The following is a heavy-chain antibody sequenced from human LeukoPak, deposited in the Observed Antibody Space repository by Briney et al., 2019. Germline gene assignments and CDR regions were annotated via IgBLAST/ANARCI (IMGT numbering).Heavy chain of an antibody. CDR3: ARDKYCSGGSCYSAFDY. V-gene: IGHV3-7*01. CDR2: INQDGSEK. CDR1: GFPFSSHW. J-gene: IGHJ4*02. D-gene: IGHD2-15*01. Sequence: GGSLRLSCAAFGFPFSSHWMNWVRQAPGKGLEWVANINQDGSEKYYVDSVKGRFTVSRDNAKNSLYLQMNSLRADDTAVYYCARDKYCSGGSCYSAFDYWGQGTLVTVSS.